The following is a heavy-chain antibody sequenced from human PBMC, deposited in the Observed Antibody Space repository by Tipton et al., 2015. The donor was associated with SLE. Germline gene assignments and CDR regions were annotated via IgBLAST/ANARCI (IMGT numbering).Heavy chain of an antibody. CDR3: ARGVQQLGRFDY. Sequence: TLSLTCTVSGDSIRIYYWSWIRQPAGKGLEWIGRIYTSGSTNYNPSLKSRITISADTSKNQFSLKLNSVTAADTAVYYCARGVQQLGRFDYWGQGTLVTVSS. D-gene: IGHD6-13*01. V-gene: IGHV4-4*07. CDR1: GDSIRIYY. CDR2: IYTSGST. J-gene: IGHJ4*02.